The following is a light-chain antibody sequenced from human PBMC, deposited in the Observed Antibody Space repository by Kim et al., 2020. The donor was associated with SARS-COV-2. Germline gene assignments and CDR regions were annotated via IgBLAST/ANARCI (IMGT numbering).Light chain of an antibody. Sequence: LCPGGNATLSFRDSQSGSSYVAWYQQKPGQAPRLLIYDASNRATGIPARFSGSGSGTDFTLTISSLEPEDFAVYYCQQRSNWPITFGQGTRLEIK. V-gene: IGKV3-11*01. CDR3: QQRSNWPIT. CDR2: DAS. CDR1: QSGSSY. J-gene: IGKJ5*01.